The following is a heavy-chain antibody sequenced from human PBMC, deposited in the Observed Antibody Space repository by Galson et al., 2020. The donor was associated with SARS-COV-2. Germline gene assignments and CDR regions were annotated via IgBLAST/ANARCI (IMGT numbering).Heavy chain of an antibody. CDR2: FDPEDGET. D-gene: IGHD1-26*01. CDR3: ATSGVVGAPSWFDP. J-gene: IGHJ5*02. Sequence: DSVKVSCKVSGYTLTELSMHWVRQAPGKGLEWMGGFDPEDGETIYAQKFQGRVTMTEDTSTDTAYMELSSLRSEDTAVYYCATSGVVGAPSWFDPWGQGTLVTVSS. CDR1: GYTLTELS. V-gene: IGHV1-24*01.